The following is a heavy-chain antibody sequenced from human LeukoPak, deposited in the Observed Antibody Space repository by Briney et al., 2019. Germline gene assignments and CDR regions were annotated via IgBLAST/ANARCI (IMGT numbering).Heavy chain of an antibody. Sequence: SETLSLTCTVSGGSLSSYYWSWLRPPPGKGLEWIGYIYYGGSTNYNPSLTSRVTISVDTSKNQFSLKLSSVTAADTAVYYCATSTMEYFVWLFDYWGQGTLVTVSS. CDR1: GGSLSSYY. CDR2: IYYGGST. V-gene: IGHV4-59*08. J-gene: IGHJ4*02. CDR3: ATSTMEYFVWLFDY. D-gene: IGHD3-9*01.